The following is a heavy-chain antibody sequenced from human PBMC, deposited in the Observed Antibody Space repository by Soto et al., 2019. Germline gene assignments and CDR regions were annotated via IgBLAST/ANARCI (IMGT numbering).Heavy chain of an antibody. CDR1: GYSFTTYG. CDR3: ARAGATVTTYSDY. J-gene: IGHJ4*02. D-gene: IGHD4-17*01. CDR2: ISGSSGHT. V-gene: IGHV1-18*01. Sequence: QAQLVQSGAEVKKPGASVKVSCKASGYSFTTYGISWVRQAPGQGLEWMGWISGSSGHTDYVEKLQGRVSMTTDTSTSTAYMELRSLRSDDTAVYYCARAGATVTTYSDYWVQGTLVTVSS.